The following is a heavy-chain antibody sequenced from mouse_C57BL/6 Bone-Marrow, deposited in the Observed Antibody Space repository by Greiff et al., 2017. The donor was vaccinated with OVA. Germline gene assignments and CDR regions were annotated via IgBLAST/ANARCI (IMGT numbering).Heavy chain of an antibody. Sequence: EVQRVESGGGLVQSGRSLRLSCATSGFTFSDFYMEWVRQAPGKGLEWIAASRNKANDYTTEYSASVKGRFIVSRDTSQSILYLQMNALRAEDTAIYYCARAIYSNYDYVMDYWGQGTSVTVSS. CDR3: ARAIYSNYDYVMDY. J-gene: IGHJ4*01. CDR2: SRNKANDYTT. D-gene: IGHD2-5*01. V-gene: IGHV7-1*01. CDR1: GFTFSDFY.